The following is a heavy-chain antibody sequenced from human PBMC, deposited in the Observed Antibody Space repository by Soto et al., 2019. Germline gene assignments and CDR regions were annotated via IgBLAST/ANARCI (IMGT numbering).Heavy chain of an antibody. CDR2: IRSKTNNYAT. CDR1: GFTFSGSA. D-gene: IGHD4-17*01. J-gene: IGHJ4*02. Sequence: EVQLVESGGGLVQPGGSLKLSCAASGFTFSGSAMHWVRQASGKGLEWVGRIRSKTNNYATAYAASVKGRFTISRDDSKNTAYLQMNSLKTEDTAVYFCTSIPYGETDYWGQGTLVPVSS. V-gene: IGHV3-73*01. CDR3: TSIPYGETDY.